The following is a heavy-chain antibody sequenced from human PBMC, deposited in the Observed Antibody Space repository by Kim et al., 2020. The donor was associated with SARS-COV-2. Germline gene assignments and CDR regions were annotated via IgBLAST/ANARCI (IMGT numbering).Heavy chain of an antibody. D-gene: IGHD2-2*01. CDR2: ISGSGGST. CDR3: AKDKAIHGGFVVVPAADYGMDG. Sequence: GGSLRLSCAASGFTFSSYAMSWVRQAPGKGLEWVSAISGSGGSTYYADSVKGRFTISRDNSKNTLYLQMNSLRAEDTAVYYCAKDKAIHGGFVVVPAADYGMDGWGQGTTVTVSS. J-gene: IGHJ6*02. V-gene: IGHV3-23*01. CDR1: GFTFSSYA.